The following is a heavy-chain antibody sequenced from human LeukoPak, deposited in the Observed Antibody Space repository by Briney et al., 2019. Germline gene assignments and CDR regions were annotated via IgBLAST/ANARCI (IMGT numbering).Heavy chain of an antibody. D-gene: IGHD1-26*01. CDR1: GFTFDDYA. V-gene: IGHV3-9*01. Sequence: QAGGSLRLSCAASGFTFDDYAMHWVRQAPGKGLEWDSGISWNSGSIGYADSVKGRFTISRDNAKNSLYLQMNSLRAEDTALYYCAKPYSGSYSEAFDIWGQGTMVTVSS. CDR3: AKPYSGSYSEAFDI. J-gene: IGHJ3*02. CDR2: ISWNSGSI.